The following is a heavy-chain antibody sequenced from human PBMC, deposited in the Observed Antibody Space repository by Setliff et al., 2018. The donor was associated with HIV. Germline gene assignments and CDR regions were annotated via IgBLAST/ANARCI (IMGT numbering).Heavy chain of an antibody. CDR3: ARTSTMVRGVIMDYYYYMDV. Sequence: ASVKVSCKASGYTFTGFYMHWVRQAPGQGLEWMGRINPNSGDTNYAQKFQGRVTMTRDTSISTAYMELRSLRSDDTAVYYCARTSTMVRGVIMDYYYYMDVWGKGSTVTVSS. D-gene: IGHD3-10*01. CDR1: GYTFTGFY. CDR2: INPNSGDT. V-gene: IGHV1-2*06. J-gene: IGHJ6*03.